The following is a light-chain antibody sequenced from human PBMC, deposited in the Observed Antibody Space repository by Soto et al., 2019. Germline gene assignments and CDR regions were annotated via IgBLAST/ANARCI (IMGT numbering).Light chain of an antibody. CDR2: AAS. CDR1: QSISSY. CDR3: QQSYSTPIT. J-gene: IGKJ5*01. Sequence: DIQMTQSPSSLSASVGDIVTMTWRASQSISSYLNWYQQKPGNAPKVLIYAASNLQTGVPSRFSGSGSGTDFTLTINSLQPEDFATYSCQQSYSTPITFGQGTQLEIK. V-gene: IGKV1-39*01.